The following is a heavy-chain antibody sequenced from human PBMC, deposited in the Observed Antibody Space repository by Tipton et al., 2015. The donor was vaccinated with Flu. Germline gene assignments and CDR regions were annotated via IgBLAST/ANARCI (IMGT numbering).Heavy chain of an antibody. Sequence: QLVQSGGGVVQPGGSLRLSCAASGFTFSSYGMHWVRQAPGKGPEWVAFIRYDGSNKYYADSVKGRFTISRDNSKNTLYLQMNSLRAEDTAVYYCAKEEGYCSSTSCQITYYYYGMDVWGQGTTVTVSS. D-gene: IGHD2-2*01. J-gene: IGHJ6*02. CDR2: IRYDGSNK. V-gene: IGHV3-30*02. CDR3: AKEEGYCSSTSCQITYYYYGMDV. CDR1: GFTFSSYG.